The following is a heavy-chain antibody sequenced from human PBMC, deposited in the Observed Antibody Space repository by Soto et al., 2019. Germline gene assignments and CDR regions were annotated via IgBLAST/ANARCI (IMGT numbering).Heavy chain of an antibody. V-gene: IGHV3-9*01. CDR2: ISWNSGSI. CDR1: GFTFDDYA. Sequence: GGSLRLSCAASGFTFDDYAMHWVRQAPGKGLEWVSGISWNSGSIGYADSVKGRFTISRDNAKNSLYLQMNSLRAEDTALYYCAKGGDIVLVPAAMYDWGQGTLVTVSS. J-gene: IGHJ4*02. CDR3: AKGGDIVLVPAAMYD. D-gene: IGHD2-2*01.